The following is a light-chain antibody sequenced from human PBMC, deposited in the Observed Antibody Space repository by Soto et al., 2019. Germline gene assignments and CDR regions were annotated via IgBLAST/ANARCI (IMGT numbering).Light chain of an antibody. CDR1: QTIYTW. J-gene: IGKJ3*01. Sequence: DIQMTQSPSALSASVGDRVTXTCRASQTIYTWVAWYQVKPGIAPKLLIYDASSVESGVPSRFSGSGSGTEFTLTISSLQPEDFATYYCQHYTSHSPTFGPGTKVDL. V-gene: IGKV1-5*01. CDR3: QHYTSHSPT. CDR2: DAS.